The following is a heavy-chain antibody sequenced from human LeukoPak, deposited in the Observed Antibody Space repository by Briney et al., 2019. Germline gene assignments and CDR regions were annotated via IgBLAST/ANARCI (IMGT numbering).Heavy chain of an antibody. CDR2: INPSGGST. CDR3: ARGSSSLPGVH. CDR1: GYTFTSYY. Sequence: GASVKVSCKASGYTFTSYYMHWVRQAPGQGLEWMGIINPSGGSTNYAEKFQGRVTMTSDMSTSTVYMELSSLRSEDTAVYYCARGSSSLPGVHWGQGTLVTVSS. J-gene: IGHJ4*02. D-gene: IGHD6-13*01. V-gene: IGHV1-46*01.